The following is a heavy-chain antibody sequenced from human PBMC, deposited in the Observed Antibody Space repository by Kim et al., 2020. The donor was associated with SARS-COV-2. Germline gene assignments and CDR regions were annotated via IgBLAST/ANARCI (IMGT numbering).Heavy chain of an antibody. CDR3: ASSAAAGGWFDP. D-gene: IGHD6-13*01. V-gene: IGHV3-11*06. CDR2: ISSSSSYT. Sequence: GGSLRLSCAASGFTFSDYYMSWIRQAPGKGLEWVSYISSSSSYTNYADSVKGRFTISRDNAKNSLYLQMNSVRAEDTAVYYCASSAAAGGWFDPWGQGTLVTVSS. CDR1: GFTFSDYY. J-gene: IGHJ5*02.